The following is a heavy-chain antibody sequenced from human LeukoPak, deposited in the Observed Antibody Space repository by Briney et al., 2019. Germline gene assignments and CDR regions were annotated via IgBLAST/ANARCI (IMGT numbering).Heavy chain of an antibody. CDR1: GFTFSSYA. CDR3: ARGSSSSDRSFDY. CDR2: ISYDGSNK. D-gene: IGHD6-6*01. J-gene: IGHJ4*02. V-gene: IGHV3-30*04. Sequence: PGGSLRLSCAASGFTFSSYAMHWVRQAPGKGLEWVAVISYDGSNKYYADSVKGRFTISRDNAKNSLYLQMNSLRAEDTAVYYCARGSSSSDRSFDYWGQGTLVTVSS.